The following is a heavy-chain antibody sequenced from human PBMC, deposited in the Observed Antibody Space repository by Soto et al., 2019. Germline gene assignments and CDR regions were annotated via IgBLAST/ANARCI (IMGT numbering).Heavy chain of an antibody. V-gene: IGHV3-30*03. D-gene: IGHD1-7*01. CDR3: VPPGGLFETIEY. Sequence: QVQLVESGGGVVQPGRSLRLSCAVFGFTFSSYGMHWVRQAPGKGLEWVAVISDDGGNKYYADSVKGRFTISRDNSKNTLNLQMNSLRVEDTAVYYCVPPGGLFETIEYWGQGTLVTVSS. CDR1: GFTFSSYG. CDR2: ISDDGGNK. J-gene: IGHJ4*02.